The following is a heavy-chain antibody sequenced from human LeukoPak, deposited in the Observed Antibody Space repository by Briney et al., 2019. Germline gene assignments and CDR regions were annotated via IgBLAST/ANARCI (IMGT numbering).Heavy chain of an antibody. J-gene: IGHJ6*03. D-gene: IGHD2-2*01. Sequence: WASVKVSCKASGGTFSSYAISWVRQAPGQGLEWMGGIIPIFGTANYAQKFQGRVTVPTDESTSTAYMELSSLRSEETAVYYCARVGRDIVVVPAATRGDGYYYYMDVWGKGTTVTVSS. CDR1: GGTFSSYA. CDR3: ARVGRDIVVVPAATRGDGYYYYMDV. CDR2: IIPIFGTA. V-gene: IGHV1-69*05.